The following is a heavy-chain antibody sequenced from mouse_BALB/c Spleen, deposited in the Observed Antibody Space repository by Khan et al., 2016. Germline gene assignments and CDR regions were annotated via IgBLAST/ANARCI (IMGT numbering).Heavy chain of an antibody. Sequence: EVQLRESGPSLVKPSQTLSLTCSVTGDSITSGYWNWIRKFSGNKLEYLGYISYSGSTYYNPSLKNRVSITRDTSKNHFYLQLNSVTTEDTATYFCATCYEFDWDYYAIDYWGQGTSVTVSS. J-gene: IGHJ4*01. CDR3: ATCYEFDWDYYAIDY. D-gene: IGHD4-1*01. CDR2: ISYSGST. V-gene: IGHV3-8*02. CDR1: GDSITSGY.